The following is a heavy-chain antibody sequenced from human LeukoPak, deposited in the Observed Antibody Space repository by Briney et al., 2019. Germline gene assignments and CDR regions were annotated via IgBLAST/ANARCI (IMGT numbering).Heavy chain of an antibody. CDR3: ARGRDGYNYPFDY. V-gene: IGHV3-7*01. D-gene: IGHD5-24*01. CDR1: GFTFSSYW. J-gene: IGHJ4*02. Sequence: GSLRLSCAASGFTFSSYWMSWVRQAPGKGLEWVANIKQDGSEKYYVDSVKGRFTISRDNAKNSLYLQMNSLRAEDTAVYYCARGRDGYNYPFDYWGQGTLVTVSS. CDR2: IKQDGSEK.